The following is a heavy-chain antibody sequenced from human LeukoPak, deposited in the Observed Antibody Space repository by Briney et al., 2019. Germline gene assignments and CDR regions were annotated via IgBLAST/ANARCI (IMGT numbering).Heavy chain of an antibody. V-gene: IGHV4-61*01. CDR1: GGSVSSGSYY. CDR2: IYYSGST. Sequence: SETLSLTCTVSGGSVSSGSYYWSWIRQPPGKGLEWIGYIYYSGSTNYNPSLKSRVTISVDTSKNQFSLKLSSVTAADTAVYYCARSRAPLLWFGELGNQHFDYWGQGTLVNVSS. J-gene: IGHJ4*02. CDR3: ARSRAPLLWFGELGNQHFDY. D-gene: IGHD3-10*01.